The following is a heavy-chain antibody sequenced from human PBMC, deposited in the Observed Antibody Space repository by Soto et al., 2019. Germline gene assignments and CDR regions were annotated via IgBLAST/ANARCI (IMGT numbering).Heavy chain of an antibody. V-gene: IGHV3-30-3*01. CDR2: ISYDGSNK. J-gene: IGHJ6*02. CDR1: GFTFSSYA. Sequence: QVQLVESGGGVGQPGRSLRLSCAASGFTFSSYAMHWVRQAPGKGLEWVAVISYDGSNKYYADSVKGRFTISRDNSKNTLYLQMNSLRAEDTAVYYCARDSYGMDVWGQGTTVTVSS. CDR3: ARDSYGMDV.